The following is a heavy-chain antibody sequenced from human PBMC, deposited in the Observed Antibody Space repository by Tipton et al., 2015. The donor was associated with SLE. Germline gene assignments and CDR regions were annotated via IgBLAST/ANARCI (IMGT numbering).Heavy chain of an antibody. Sequence: SLRLSCAASGFTFSSYAMSWVRQAPGKGLEWVSSISSSSSYIYYADSVKGRFTISRDNAKNSLYLQMNSLRAEDTAVYYCARSPSARYGETGWFDPWGQGTLVTVSS. D-gene: IGHD4-17*01. CDR3: ARSPSARYGETGWFDP. CDR2: ISSSSSYI. J-gene: IGHJ5*02. V-gene: IGHV3-21*01. CDR1: GFTFSSYA.